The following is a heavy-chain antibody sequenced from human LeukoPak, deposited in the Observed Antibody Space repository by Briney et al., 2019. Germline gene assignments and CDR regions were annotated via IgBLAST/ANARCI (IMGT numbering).Heavy chain of an antibody. V-gene: IGHV3-11*01. J-gene: IGHJ3*02. D-gene: IGHD2-21*02. Sequence: GGSLRLSCAASGFTFSDYYMSWIRQAPGKGLEWVSYISCSGSTIYYADSVKGRFTISRGNAKNSLYLQMNSLRAEDTAVYYCARVGIVLVTAHDAFDIWGQGTMVTVSS. CDR1: GFTFSDYY. CDR3: ARVGIVLVTAHDAFDI. CDR2: ISCSGSTI.